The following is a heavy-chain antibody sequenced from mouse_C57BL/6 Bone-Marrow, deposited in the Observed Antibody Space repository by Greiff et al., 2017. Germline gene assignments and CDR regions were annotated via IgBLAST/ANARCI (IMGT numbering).Heavy chain of an antibody. V-gene: IGHV5-9-1*02. D-gene: IGHD2-1*01. CDR3: TREGIYYGNYDYYAMDY. CDR1: GFTFSSYA. CDR2: ISSGGDYI. J-gene: IGHJ4*01. Sequence: DVHLVESGEGLVKPGGSLKLSCAASGFTFSSYAMSWVRQTPEKRLEWVAYISSGGDYIYYADTVKGRFTISRDNARNTLYLQMSSLKSEDTAMYYCTREGIYYGNYDYYAMDYWGQGTSVTVSS.